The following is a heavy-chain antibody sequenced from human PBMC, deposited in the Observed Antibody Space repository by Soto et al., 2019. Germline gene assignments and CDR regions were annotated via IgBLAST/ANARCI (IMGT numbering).Heavy chain of an antibody. CDR2: IYHNGST. D-gene: IGHD3-3*01. Sequence: PSETLSLTCAVSGGSISSSNWWSWVRQPPGKGLEWIGEIYHNGSTNYNPYLKSRVTISVDKSKNQFSLKLSSVTAADTAVYYCARVDYDFWSGSSPSNYGMDVWGQGTTVTVSS. V-gene: IGHV4-4*02. CDR1: GGSISSSNW. J-gene: IGHJ6*02. CDR3: ARVDYDFWSGSSPSNYGMDV.